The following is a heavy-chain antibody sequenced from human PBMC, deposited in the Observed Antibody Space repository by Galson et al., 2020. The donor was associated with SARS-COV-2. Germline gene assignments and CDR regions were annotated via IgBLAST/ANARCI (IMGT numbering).Heavy chain of an antibody. CDR1: GYTFTSYY. D-gene: IGHD3-3*01. Sequence: ASVKVSCKASGYTFTSYYMHWVRQAPGQGLEWLGIINPSGGSTSYAQKFQGRVTMTRDTSTSTVYMELSSLRSKDTAVYYCAREEYYDFWSGYSKGGMDVWGQGTTVTVSS. CDR3: AREEYYDFWSGYSKGGMDV. CDR2: INPSGGST. V-gene: IGHV1-46*01. J-gene: IGHJ6*02.